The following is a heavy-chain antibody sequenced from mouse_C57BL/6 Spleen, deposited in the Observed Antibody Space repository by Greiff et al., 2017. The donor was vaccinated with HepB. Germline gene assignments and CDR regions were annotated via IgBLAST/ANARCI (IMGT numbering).Heavy chain of an antibody. D-gene: IGHD2-3*01. CDR1: GYTFTSYW. J-gene: IGHJ4*01. CDR3: ASDRLLRGVDY. V-gene: IGHV1-59*01. CDR2: IDPSDSYT. Sequence: QVQLQQPGAELVRPGTSVKLSCKASGYTFTSYWMHWVKQRPGQGLEWIGVIDPSDSYTNYNQKFKGKATLTVDTSSSTAYMQLSSLTSEDSAVYYCASDRLLRGVDYWGQGTSVTVSS.